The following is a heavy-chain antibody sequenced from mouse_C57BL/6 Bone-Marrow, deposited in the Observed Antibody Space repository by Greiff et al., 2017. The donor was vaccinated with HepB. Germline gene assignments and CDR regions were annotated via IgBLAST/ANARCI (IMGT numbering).Heavy chain of an antibody. CDR2: IYPRSGNT. D-gene: IGHD3-2*02. CDR1: GYTFTSYG. J-gene: IGHJ2*01. CDR3: ARYGQLRLSFDY. Sequence: QVQLKQSGAELARPGASVKLSCKASGYTFTSYGISWVKQRTGQGLEWIGEIYPRSGNTYYNEKFKGKATLTADKSSSTAYMELRSLTSEDSAVYFCARYGQLRLSFDYWGQGTTLTVSS. V-gene: IGHV1-81*01.